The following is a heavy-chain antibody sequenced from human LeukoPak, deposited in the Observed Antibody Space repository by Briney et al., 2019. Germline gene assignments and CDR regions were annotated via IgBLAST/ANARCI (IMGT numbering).Heavy chain of an antibody. CDR2: ISAYNGNT. Sequence: ASVKVSCKASGYTFTSYGISWVRQAPGQGLEWMGWISAYNGNTNYAQKLQGRVTMTTDTSTSTAYMELRSLRSDDTAVYYCARDDSSSWYPDAFDIWGQGTMVTVSS. CDR1: GYTFTSYG. D-gene: IGHD6-13*01. V-gene: IGHV1-18*01. J-gene: IGHJ3*02. CDR3: ARDDSSSWYPDAFDI.